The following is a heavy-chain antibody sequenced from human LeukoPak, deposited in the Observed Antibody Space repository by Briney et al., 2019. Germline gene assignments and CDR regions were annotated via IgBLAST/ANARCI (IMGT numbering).Heavy chain of an antibody. Sequence: GPVKVSCKASGYTFTSYYMHWVRQAPGQGLEWMGIINPSGGSTSYAQKFQGRVTMTRDMSTSTVYMELSSLRSEDTAMYYCARAICSSATCYWRWFDPWGQGTLVTVSS. V-gene: IGHV1-46*01. CDR1: GYTFTSYY. CDR2: INPSGGST. D-gene: IGHD2-2*01. J-gene: IGHJ5*02. CDR3: ARAICSSATCYWRWFDP.